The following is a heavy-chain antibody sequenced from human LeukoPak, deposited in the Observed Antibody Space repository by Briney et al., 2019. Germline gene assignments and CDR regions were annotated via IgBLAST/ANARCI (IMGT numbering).Heavy chain of an antibody. D-gene: IGHD3-10*01. CDR2: IKQDGSEK. J-gene: IGHJ4*02. CDR3: ARGLLWFGELSYDSYYFDY. CDR1: GFTFSSYW. Sequence: PGGSLRLSCAASGFTFSSYWMSWVRQAPGKGLEWVANIKQDGSEKYYVDSVKGRFTISRDNAKNSLYLQMNSLRAEDTAVYYCARGLLWFGELSYDSYYFDYWGQGTLVTVS. V-gene: IGHV3-7*01.